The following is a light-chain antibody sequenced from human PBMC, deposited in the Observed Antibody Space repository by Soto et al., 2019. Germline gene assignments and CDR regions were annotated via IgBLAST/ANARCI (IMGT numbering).Light chain of an antibody. CDR1: SSNIGSNT. V-gene: IGLV1-44*01. J-gene: IGLJ1*01. CDR2: SNN. CDR3: AAWDDSLNGYV. Sequence: SVLTQPPSASGTPVQGVTFSCSESSSNIGSNTVNWYQQLPGTAPKLLIYSNNQRPSGGPDRFSGSKSGTSASLAISGLQSEDEADYYCAAWDDSLNGYVFGTGTKVTVL.